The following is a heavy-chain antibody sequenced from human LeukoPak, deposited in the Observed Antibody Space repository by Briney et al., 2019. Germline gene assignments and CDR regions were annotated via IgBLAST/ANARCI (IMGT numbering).Heavy chain of an antibody. J-gene: IGHJ4*02. CDR3: ARSGSGYLRYYFDY. CDR1: GDSVSSNRYS. Sequence: PSETLSLTCTVSGDSVSSNRYSWGWIRQPPGKGLEWIGSMYSSGSTYYNPSLKSRVTISVDTSKNQFSLKLSSVTAADTAVYYCARSGSGYLRYYFDYWGQGTLVTVSS. CDR2: MYSSGST. D-gene: IGHD5-12*01. V-gene: IGHV4-39*07.